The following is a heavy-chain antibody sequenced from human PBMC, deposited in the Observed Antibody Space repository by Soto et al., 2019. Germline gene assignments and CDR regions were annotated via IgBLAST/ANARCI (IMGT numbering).Heavy chain of an antibody. Sequence: GGSLRLSCAASGFTFSSYGMHWVRQAPGKGLEWVAVISYDGSNKYYADSVKGRFTISRDNSKNTLYLQMNSLRAEDTAVHYCAKRRLSSGWYLDYWGQGTLVTVSS. D-gene: IGHD6-19*01. CDR3: AKRRLSSGWYLDY. CDR1: GFTFSSYG. V-gene: IGHV3-30*18. J-gene: IGHJ4*02. CDR2: ISYDGSNK.